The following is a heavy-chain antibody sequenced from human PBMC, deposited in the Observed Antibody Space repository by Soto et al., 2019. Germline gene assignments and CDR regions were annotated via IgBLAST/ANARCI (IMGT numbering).Heavy chain of an antibody. CDR1: GGSISSYY. CDR2: IYYSGST. Sequence: KLSETLSLTCTVSGGSISSYYWSWIRQPPGKGLEWIGYIYYSGSTNYNPSLKSRVTISVDTSKNQFSLKLSSVTAADTAVYYCARVDYYCSSTSCPLSAFDIWGQGTMVTVSS. V-gene: IGHV4-59*01. J-gene: IGHJ3*02. D-gene: IGHD2-2*01. CDR3: ARVDYYCSSTSCPLSAFDI.